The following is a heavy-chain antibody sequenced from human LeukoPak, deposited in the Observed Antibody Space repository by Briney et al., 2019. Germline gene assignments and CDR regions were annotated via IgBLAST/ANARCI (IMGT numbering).Heavy chain of an antibody. Sequence: SETLSLTCTVYGGPINSGSYSWTWLRQPAGKGREWIGRIHISGTTHYTPSLKSRVTISVDTSKNQFSLKRCSVTPTDTAVYYCARAGSRGYFGNFVAFYIWGQGTMVTVSS. CDR1: GGPINSGSYS. D-gene: IGHD3-22*01. J-gene: IGHJ3*02. CDR3: ARAGSRGYFGNFVAFYI. CDR2: IHISGTT. V-gene: IGHV4-61*02.